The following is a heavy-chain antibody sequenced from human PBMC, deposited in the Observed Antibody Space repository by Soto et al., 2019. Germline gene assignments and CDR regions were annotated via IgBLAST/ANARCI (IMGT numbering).Heavy chain of an antibody. CDR3: ARLYHYDGSGYYGFDY. CDR2: VFYSGST. J-gene: IGHJ4*02. V-gene: IGHV4-59*08. CDR1: GGSIGSYC. Sequence: TSETLSLTCTVSGGSIGSYCWSWIRQPPGKGLEWIGYVFYSGSTKYNPSLKSRVTISVDTSKTQFSLKLSSVTAADTAVYYCARLYHYDGSGYYGFDYWGQGSLVTVSS. D-gene: IGHD3-22*01.